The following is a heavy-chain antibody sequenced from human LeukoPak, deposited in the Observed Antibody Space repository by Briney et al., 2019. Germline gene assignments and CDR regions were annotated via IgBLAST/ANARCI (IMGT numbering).Heavy chain of an antibody. V-gene: IGHV4-4*07. CDR3: ARDQSVRSWYFDS. J-gene: IGHJ4*02. CDR2: IYISGIT. CDR1: GGSISSYY. Sequence: SETLSLTCTVSGGSISSYYWSWVRQPAGKGLEWIGRIYISGITNYNPSLKSRVTISLDKSKNEFSLQMRSVTAADTAFYYCARDQSVRSWYFDSWGQGALVTVSS. D-gene: IGHD6-13*01.